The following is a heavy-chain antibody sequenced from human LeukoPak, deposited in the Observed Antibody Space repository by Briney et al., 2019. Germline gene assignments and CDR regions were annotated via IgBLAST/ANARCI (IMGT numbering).Heavy chain of an antibody. J-gene: IGHJ4*02. CDR3: ARGAKFGGVIDNFDY. Sequence: ASVKVSCKASGYTFTSYDINWMRQATGQGLEWMGWMNPNSGNTGYAQKFQGRVTMTRNTSISTAYMELSSLRSEDTAVYYCARGAKFGGVIDNFDYWGQGTLVTVSS. CDR2: MNPNSGNT. CDR1: GYTFTSYD. V-gene: IGHV1-8*01. D-gene: IGHD3-16*02.